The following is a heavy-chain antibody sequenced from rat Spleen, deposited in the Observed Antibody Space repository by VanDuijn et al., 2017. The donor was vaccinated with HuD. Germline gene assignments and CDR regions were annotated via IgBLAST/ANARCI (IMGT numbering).Heavy chain of an antibody. CDR3: ARHEVITTRGYFDY. CDR2: ISTSGGST. CDR1: GFTFSDYG. V-gene: IGHV5-25*01. D-gene: IGHD1-10*01. J-gene: IGHJ2*01. Sequence: EVQLVESGGGLVQPGRSMKLSCAASGFTFSDYGMAWVLQAPTKGLEWVASISTSGGSTYYRDSVKGRFTVSRDNAKSNLYLQMDSLRSEDTATYYCARHEVITTRGYFDYWGQGVMVTVSS.